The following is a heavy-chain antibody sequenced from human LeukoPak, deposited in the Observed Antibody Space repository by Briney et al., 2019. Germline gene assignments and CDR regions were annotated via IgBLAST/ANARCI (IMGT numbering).Heavy chain of an antibody. V-gene: IGHV3-53*01. J-gene: IGHJ3*02. Sequence: YSDGTSYYADSVKGRFTISRDNSKNTLYLQMNSLRAEDTAVYYCARDREPWFGEPDAFDIWGQGTMVTVSS. CDR3: ARDREPWFGEPDAFDI. CDR2: YSDGTS. D-gene: IGHD3-10*01.